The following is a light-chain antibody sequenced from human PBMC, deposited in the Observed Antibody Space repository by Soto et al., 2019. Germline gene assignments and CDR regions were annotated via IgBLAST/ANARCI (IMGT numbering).Light chain of an antibody. V-gene: IGKV3-15*01. CDR3: QQYNDGLT. J-gene: IGKJ4*01. CDR1: QSVSSN. Sequence: IVMTQSQTTLSVSPGTRSTLRCRASQSVSSNLAWYQQKPGQAPRSLIYGASTRATGIPARFSGSASGTEFTLTISSLKSEDFAVYFCQQYNDGLTFGGGTKVDI. CDR2: GAS.